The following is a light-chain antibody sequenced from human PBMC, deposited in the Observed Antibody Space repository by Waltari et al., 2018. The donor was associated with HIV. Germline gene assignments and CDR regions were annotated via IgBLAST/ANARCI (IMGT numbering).Light chain of an antibody. CDR1: QTISSY. CDR3: QQTYITPWT. Sequence: DIQMTQSPSSLSASVGDRVTITCWATQTISSYLNWYQQRPGKAPNLLIFTASTLQSGVPSRFSGSGSGTDFTLTISRLQPEDIATYYCQQTYITPWTFGQGTKVEV. V-gene: IGKV1-39*01. CDR2: TAS. J-gene: IGKJ1*01.